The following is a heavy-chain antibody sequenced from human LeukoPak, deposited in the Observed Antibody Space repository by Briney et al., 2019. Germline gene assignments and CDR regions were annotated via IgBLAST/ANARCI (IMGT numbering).Heavy chain of an antibody. CDR2: INPNSGGT. CDR3: ARGMGSSWYADAFDI. CDR1: GYTFTGYY. V-gene: IGHV1-2*02. Sequence: ASVKVSCKASGYTFTGYYMHWVRQAPGQGLEWMGWINPNSGGTNYAQKFQGRVTMTRDTSISTAYMELSSLRSEDTAVYYCARGMGSSWYADAFDIWGQGTMVTVSS. D-gene: IGHD6-13*01. J-gene: IGHJ3*02.